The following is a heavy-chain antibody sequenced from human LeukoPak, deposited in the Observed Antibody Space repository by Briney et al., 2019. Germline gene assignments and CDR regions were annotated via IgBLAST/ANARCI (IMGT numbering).Heavy chain of an antibody. J-gene: IGHJ4*02. CDR1: GFSFISYG. Sequence: GGSLRLSRAASGFSFISYGMHWVRQAPSKGLEWVGVISDDGRRKDYADSVKGRFTISRDNSKDTLYLQMNSLRAEDTAVYYCAKRPSDYGDYVSYFDYWGQGTLVTVSS. V-gene: IGHV3-30*18. CDR3: AKRPSDYGDYVSYFDY. CDR2: ISDDGRRK. D-gene: IGHD4-17*01.